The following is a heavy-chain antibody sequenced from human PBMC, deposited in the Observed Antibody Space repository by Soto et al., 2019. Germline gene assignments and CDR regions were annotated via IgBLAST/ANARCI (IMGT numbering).Heavy chain of an antibody. Sequence: QVQLVESGGGVVQPGRSLRLSCAASGFTFSSYGMHWVRQAPGKGLEWVAVIWYDGSNKYYGDSVKGRFTISRDNSKNTLYLQMNSLRAEDTAVYYCARGAKLLWFGEAIGDYWGQGTLVTVSS. CDR1: GFTFSSYG. V-gene: IGHV3-33*01. D-gene: IGHD3-10*01. CDR3: ARGAKLLWFGEAIGDY. J-gene: IGHJ4*02. CDR2: IWYDGSNK.